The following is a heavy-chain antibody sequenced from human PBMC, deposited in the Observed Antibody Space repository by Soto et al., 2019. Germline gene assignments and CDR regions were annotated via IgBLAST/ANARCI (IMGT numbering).Heavy chain of an antibody. V-gene: IGHV1-2*04. CDR1: GYTFIGYY. J-gene: IGHJ4*02. CDR3: ARSGGGYDLGDY. Sequence: ASVKVSCKASGYTFIGYYIHWVRQAPGQGLEWMGWINPNSGGAKYSQKFQAWVTMTSDTSISTAYMELSRLKSGDTAVYYCARSGGGYDLGDYWGQGTLVTVSS. D-gene: IGHD5-12*01. CDR2: INPNSGGA.